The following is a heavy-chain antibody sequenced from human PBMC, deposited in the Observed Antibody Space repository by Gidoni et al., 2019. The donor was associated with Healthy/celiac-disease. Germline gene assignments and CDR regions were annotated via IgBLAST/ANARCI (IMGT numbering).Heavy chain of an antibody. V-gene: IGHV4-59*01. D-gene: IGHD3-10*01. CDR3: ARVGGSQAVLRGYFDY. CDR2: IYYSGST. CDR1: GGSISSYY. J-gene: IGHJ4*02. Sequence: QVQLQESGPGLVKPSETLSLTCTVSGGSISSYYWSWIRQPPGKGLEWIGYIYYSGSTNYNPSLKSRVTISVDTSKNQFSLKLSSVTAADTAVYYCARVGGSQAVLRGYFDYWGQGTLVTVSS.